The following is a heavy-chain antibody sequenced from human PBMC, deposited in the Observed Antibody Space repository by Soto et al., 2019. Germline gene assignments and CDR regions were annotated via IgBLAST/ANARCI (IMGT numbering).Heavy chain of an antibody. CDR1: GFTFDDYA. Sequence: EVQLVESGGDLLQPGKSLRLSCAASGFTFDDYAMHWVRQSPGNGLERISGISWNARSIGYAESVTGRFTISRDNAERSYFLQMNDLTPADTAFYYCAKGGTAMVLFYPGLDVWGEGTTVTVSS. V-gene: IGHV3-9*01. J-gene: IGHJ6*04. CDR3: AKGGTAMVLFYPGLDV. D-gene: IGHD5-18*01. CDR2: ISWNARSI.